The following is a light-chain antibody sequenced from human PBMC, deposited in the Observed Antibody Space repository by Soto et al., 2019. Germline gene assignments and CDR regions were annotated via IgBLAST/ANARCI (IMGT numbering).Light chain of an antibody. Sequence: QAVVTQPASVSGSPGQSTTISYTGTSSDVGSHNLVSWYQQHPGQAPKLMIYEVSKRPLGVSTRFSASKSGNTASLTISGLQAEDEADYYCCSYGGSRAVFGGGTQLTVL. CDR3: CSYGGSRAV. CDR2: EVS. J-gene: IGLJ7*01. CDR1: SSDVGSHNL. V-gene: IGLV2-23*02.